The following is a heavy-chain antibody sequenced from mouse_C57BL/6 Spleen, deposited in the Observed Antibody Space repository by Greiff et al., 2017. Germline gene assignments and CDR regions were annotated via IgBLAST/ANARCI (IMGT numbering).Heavy chain of an antibody. Sequence: VQLQQSGAELVRPGTSVKVSCKASGYAFTNYLIEWVKQRPGQGLEWIGVINPGSGGTNYNEKFKGKATLTADKSSSTAYMQLSSLTSEDSAVYFCARSGYDYDNLFDYWGQGTTLTVSS. V-gene: IGHV1-54*01. J-gene: IGHJ2*01. CDR3: ARSGYDYDNLFDY. CDR1: GYAFTNYL. D-gene: IGHD2-4*01. CDR2: INPGSGGT.